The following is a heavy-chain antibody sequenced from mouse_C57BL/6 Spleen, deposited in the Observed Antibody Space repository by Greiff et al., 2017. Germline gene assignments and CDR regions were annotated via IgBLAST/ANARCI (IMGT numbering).Heavy chain of an antibody. Sequence: EVQLVESEGGLVQPGSSMKLSCTASGFTFSDYYMAWVRQVPEKGLEWVANINYDGGGTYYLDSLKSRFIISRDNAKNILYLQMSSLKSEDTASYDCARVGYYGPWFAYWGQGTLVTVSA. CDR3: ARVGYYGPWFAY. V-gene: IGHV5-16*01. J-gene: IGHJ3*01. CDR1: GFTFSDYY. CDR2: INYDGGGT. D-gene: IGHD1-1*01.